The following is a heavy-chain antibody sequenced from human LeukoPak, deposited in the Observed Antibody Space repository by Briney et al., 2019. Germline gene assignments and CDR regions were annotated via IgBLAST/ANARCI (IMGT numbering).Heavy chain of an antibody. V-gene: IGHV3-9*01. D-gene: IGHD3-22*01. CDR2: ISWNSGTI. CDR3: AKSARLVITVRSPMDV. J-gene: IGHJ6*02. Sequence: PGGSLRLSCAASGFTFDEYAMHWVRHVPGKGPEWVSGISWNSGTIDYADSVKGRFTISRDNAKRSVYLQMNFLRDEDTALYYCAKSARLVITVRSPMDVWGQGTTVIVSS. CDR1: GFTFDEYA.